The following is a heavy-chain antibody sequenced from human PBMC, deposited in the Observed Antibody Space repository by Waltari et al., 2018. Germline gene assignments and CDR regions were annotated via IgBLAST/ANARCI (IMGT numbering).Heavy chain of an antibody. J-gene: IGHJ2*01. CDR3: AGEDHGDFHLTYFDV. CDR2: IYASGTT. V-gene: IGHV4-4*07. D-gene: IGHD2-21*02. CDR1: GGYISTFY. Sequence: QVQLQESGPGLVKPSETLSLTCSVSGGYISTFYWNWIRQPAGKGLEWIGRIYASGTTNYSPPPNSRVILSVATSKNQFARRRRYVTASDTAVDSCAGEDHGDFHLTYFDVWGRGIPVTVSS.